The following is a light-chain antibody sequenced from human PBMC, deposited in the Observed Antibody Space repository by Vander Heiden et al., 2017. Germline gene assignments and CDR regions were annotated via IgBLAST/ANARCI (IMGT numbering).Light chain of an antibody. CDR1: SS. Sequence: VLTQPPSVSGAPGQRVTISCTGSSSQTPHLWYSNRPSGVPDRFSGSKSGTSASLAITGLQAEDEADYYCQSYDSSLSGVVFGGGTKLTVL. J-gene: IGLJ2*01. CDR2: YS. CDR3: QSYDSSLSGVV. V-gene: IGLV1-40*01.